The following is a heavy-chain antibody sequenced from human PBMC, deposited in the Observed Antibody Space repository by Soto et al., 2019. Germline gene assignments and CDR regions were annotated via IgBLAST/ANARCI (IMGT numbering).Heavy chain of an antibody. Sequence: SETLSLTCTVSGGSVSSGSYYWSWIRQPPGKGLEWIGYIYYSGSTNYNPSLKSRVTISVDTSKNQFSLKLSSVTAADTAVYYCASGPGYYFDYWGQGTLVTSPQ. D-gene: IGHD3-10*01. CDR3: ASGPGYYFDY. CDR2: IYYSGST. CDR1: GGSVSSGSYY. J-gene: IGHJ4*02. V-gene: IGHV4-61*01.